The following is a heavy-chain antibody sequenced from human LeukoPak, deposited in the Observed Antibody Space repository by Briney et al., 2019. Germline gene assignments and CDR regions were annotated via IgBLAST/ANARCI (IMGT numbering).Heavy chain of an antibody. J-gene: IGHJ1*01. Sequence: SETLSLTCAVYGGSFSGYYWSWIRQPPGKGLEWIGEIYHSGSTNYNPSLKSRVTISVDKSKNQFSLKLSSVTAADTAVYYCASYYDSSGYYYKGRYFQHWGQGTLVTVSS. CDR1: GGSFSGYY. CDR2: IYHSGST. CDR3: ASYYDSSGYYYKGRYFQH. V-gene: IGHV4-34*01. D-gene: IGHD3-22*01.